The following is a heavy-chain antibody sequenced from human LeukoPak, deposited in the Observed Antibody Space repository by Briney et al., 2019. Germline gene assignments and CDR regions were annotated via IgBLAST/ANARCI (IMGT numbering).Heavy chain of an antibody. J-gene: IGHJ1*01. CDR3: AKFTTVNMYFHH. V-gene: IGHV3-23*01. D-gene: IGHD4-11*01. CDR1: GFSFTSNA. Sequence: GGSLRLSCAGRGFSFTSNAMKWVRQAPEKGLEWVSGISGSGGRTDYADSVKGRFTISRDNSKNTLYLQMNSLRAEDTDVYDCAKFTTVNMYFHHWGQGTLVTVSS. CDR2: ISGSGGRT.